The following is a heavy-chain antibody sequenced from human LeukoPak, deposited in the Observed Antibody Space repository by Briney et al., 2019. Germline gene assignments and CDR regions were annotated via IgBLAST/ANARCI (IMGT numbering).Heavy chain of an antibody. CDR1: GFAFSSYD. J-gene: IGHJ5*02. Sequence: GGSLRLSCAASGFAFSSYDMNWVRQAPGKGLEWVSSISDRSTYIYYADSLKGRFTISRDNAKNSLYLQINSLRAEDTAVYYCALQRGDNWFDPWGQGTLVTVSS. CDR2: ISDRSTYI. V-gene: IGHV3-21*04. CDR3: ALQRGDNWFDP.